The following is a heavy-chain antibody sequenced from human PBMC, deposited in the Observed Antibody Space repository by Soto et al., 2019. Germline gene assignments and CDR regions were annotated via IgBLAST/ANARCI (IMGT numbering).Heavy chain of an antibody. J-gene: IGHJ4*02. CDR2: INHSGST. CDR1: GGSFSGYY. V-gene: IGHV4-34*01. CDR3: ARKGLRFLKRAFDY. Sequence: SETLSLTSAVYGGSFSGYYWSWIRQPPGKGLEWIGEINHSGSTNYDPSLKSRVTISVDTSKNQFSLKLSSVTAADTAVYYCARKGLRFLKRAFDYWGQGTLVTVSS. D-gene: IGHD3-3*01.